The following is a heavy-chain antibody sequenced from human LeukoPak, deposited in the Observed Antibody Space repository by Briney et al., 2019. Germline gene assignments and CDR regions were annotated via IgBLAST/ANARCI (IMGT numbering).Heavy chain of an antibody. CDR2: IGPRGVEA. Sequence: GGSLRLSCAASGFTFSNARMNWVRQAPGKGLEWVSTIGPRGVEAFYADSVKGRFTISRDNLKNTVYLEINRLRAEDTAVYFCAKRPNWGFSDFWGPGALVTVSS. D-gene: IGHD7-27*01. J-gene: IGHJ4*02. V-gene: IGHV3-23*01. CDR1: GFTFSNAR. CDR3: AKRPNWGFSDF.